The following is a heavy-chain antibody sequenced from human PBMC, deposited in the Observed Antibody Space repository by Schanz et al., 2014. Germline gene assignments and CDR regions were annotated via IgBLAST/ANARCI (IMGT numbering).Heavy chain of an antibody. D-gene: IGHD2-2*01. Sequence: VQLVESGGDLVQPGGSLRLSCSASGFTFSTFAMHWVRQAPGKGLEWVSAISGSGGSTYYADSVKGRFTISRDNSKNTVYLQMNSLRPGDTAVYYCARESSNDIVLVPGAVFDHWGQGILVTVSS. V-gene: IGHV3-64*04. CDR2: ISGSGGST. CDR1: GFTFSTFA. J-gene: IGHJ4*02. CDR3: ARESSNDIVLVPGAVFDH.